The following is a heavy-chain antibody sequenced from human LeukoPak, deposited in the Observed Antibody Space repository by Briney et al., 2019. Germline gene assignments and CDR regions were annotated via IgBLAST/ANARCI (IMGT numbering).Heavy chain of an antibody. Sequence: GGSLRLSCAASGFIFRNYAMSWVRQAPGKGLEWVSAITGSGDTTYYADSVKGRLTISRDNSKNTLYVEMNTLRAEDTAVYYCAKWGDYDILTGYYVSDFWGQGTLVTVSS. J-gene: IGHJ4*02. D-gene: IGHD3-9*01. CDR1: GFIFRNYA. CDR2: ITGSGDTT. V-gene: IGHV3-23*01. CDR3: AKWGDYDILTGYYVSDF.